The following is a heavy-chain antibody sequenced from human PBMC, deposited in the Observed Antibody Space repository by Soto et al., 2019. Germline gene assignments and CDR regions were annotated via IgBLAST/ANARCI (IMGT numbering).Heavy chain of an antibody. J-gene: IGHJ4*02. CDR1: VGSMSSSRYY. Sequence: PSDALSLTGTVSVGSMSSSRYYWGWIRQPPGKGLEWIGSIYYSGSTYYNPSLKSRVTISVDTSKNQFSLKLSSVTAADTAVYYCARPGNYGSGSYLYYLDYWGQGTLVTVSS. V-gene: IGHV4-39*01. D-gene: IGHD3-10*01. CDR3: ARPGNYGSGSYLYYLDY. CDR2: IYYSGST.